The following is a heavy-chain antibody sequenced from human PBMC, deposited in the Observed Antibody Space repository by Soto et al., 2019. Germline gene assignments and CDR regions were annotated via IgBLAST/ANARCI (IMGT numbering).Heavy chain of an antibody. D-gene: IGHD2-2*01. CDR3: ARGEVVPAAMSRWYYYYYMDG. J-gene: IGHJ6*03. CDR2: INWNGGST. Sequence: SGGSLRLSCAASGFTFDDYGMSWVRQAPGKGLEWVSGINWNGGSTGYADSVKGRFTISRDNAKNSLYLQMNSLRAEDTALYHCARGEVVPAAMSRWYYYYYMDGWGKGTTVTVSS. V-gene: IGHV3-20*01. CDR1: GFTFDDYG.